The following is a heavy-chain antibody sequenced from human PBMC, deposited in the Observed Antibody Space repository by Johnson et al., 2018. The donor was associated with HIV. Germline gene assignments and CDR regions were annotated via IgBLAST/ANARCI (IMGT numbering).Heavy chain of an antibody. J-gene: IGHJ3*02. Sequence: QVQLVESGGGVVQPGRSLRLSCAASGFTFSSYAMHWVRQAPGKGLEWVAVISYDGSNKYYADSVKGRFTISRDNSKNTLYLQMNSLRAEDTALYYCARVMEPRDAFDIWGQGTMVTVSS. CDR3: ARVMEPRDAFDI. CDR2: ISYDGSNK. D-gene: IGHD1-1*01. CDR1: GFTFSSYA. V-gene: IGHV3-30*04.